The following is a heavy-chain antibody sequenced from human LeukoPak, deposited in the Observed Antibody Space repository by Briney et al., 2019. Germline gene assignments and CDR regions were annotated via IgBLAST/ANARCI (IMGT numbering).Heavy chain of an antibody. CDR3: ARGGYSHGRYYYYMDV. J-gene: IGHJ6*03. CDR2: ISSTSAYI. Sequence: GGSLRLSCAASGFAFSTYSMIWVRQAPGKGLEWVSSISSTSAYIYYADSLKGRFTISRDNAKNSLYLQTNSLRAEDTAVYYCARGGYSHGRYYYYMDVWGMGTAVTVSS. D-gene: IGHD5-18*01. CDR1: GFAFSTYS. V-gene: IGHV3-21*06.